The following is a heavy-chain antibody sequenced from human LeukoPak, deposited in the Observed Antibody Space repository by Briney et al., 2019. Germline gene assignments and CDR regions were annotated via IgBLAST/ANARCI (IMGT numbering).Heavy chain of an antibody. Sequence: SQTLSLSCTVSGRSISSGDYYWSWIRQPPGRGLERIGYIYYSGSTYYNPSLKSRVTISVDTSKNQFSLKLSSVTAADTAVYYCARSDGYYFDYWGQGALVTVSS. CDR3: ARSDGYYFDY. CDR2: IYYSGST. J-gene: IGHJ4*02. V-gene: IGHV4-30-4*01. D-gene: IGHD2-21*02. CDR1: GRSISSGDYY.